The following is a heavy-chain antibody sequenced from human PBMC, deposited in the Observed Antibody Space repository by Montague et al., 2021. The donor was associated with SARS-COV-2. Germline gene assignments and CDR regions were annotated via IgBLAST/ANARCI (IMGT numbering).Heavy chain of an antibody. Sequence: NNTYYADSVKGGFTIYRDNSKNKLYLQMNSLRAEDTAVYYCAREAPQDDACGIWGQGTMVT. J-gene: IGHJ3*02. CDR2: NNT. CDR3: AREAPQDDACGI. V-gene: IGHV3-33*01.